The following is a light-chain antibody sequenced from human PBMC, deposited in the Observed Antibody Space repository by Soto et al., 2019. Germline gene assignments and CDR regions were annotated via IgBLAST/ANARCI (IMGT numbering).Light chain of an antibody. V-gene: IGLV1-40*01. CDR2: DNY. J-gene: IGLJ2*01. CDR3: QSYDSSRRVV. CDR1: SSNIGAGFD. Sequence: QPVLTQPPSVSGAPGQRVTISCTGSSSNIGAGFDVHWYQQLPGTAPKLLVYDNYNRPSGVPDRFSGSRSGTSASLAITGLQAEDEADYYCQSYDSSRRVVFGGGTKVTVL.